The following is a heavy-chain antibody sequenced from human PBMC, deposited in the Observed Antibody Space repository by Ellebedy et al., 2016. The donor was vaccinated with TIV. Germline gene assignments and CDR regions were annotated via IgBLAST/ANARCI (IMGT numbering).Heavy chain of an antibody. CDR3: ARETFNDVDLKLWGIFDI. CDR1: ELTVSSNY. CDR2: IGIDSTT. V-gene: IGHV3-66*01. J-gene: IGHJ3*02. Sequence: GESLKISCAASELTVSSNYMSWVRQAPGKGLEWVSVIGIDSTTYYADSVKGRFTISRDKSKNTLYIEMNSLRAEDTALYYCARETFNDVDLKLWGIFDIWGQGTVVAVSS. D-gene: IGHD3-10*01.